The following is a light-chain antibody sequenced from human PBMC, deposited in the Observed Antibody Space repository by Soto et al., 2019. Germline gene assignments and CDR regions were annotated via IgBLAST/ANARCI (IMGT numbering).Light chain of an antibody. CDR1: QSVSSN. Sequence: EIVMTQSPATLSVSPGERATLSCRASQSVSSNLAWYQQKPGQAPRLLIYGASTRATGIPARFSGSASGTEFTLTISSLQSEDFAVYYCQQYNNWPLFTFGPGTKVDIK. J-gene: IGKJ3*01. CDR3: QQYNNWPLFT. CDR2: GAS. V-gene: IGKV3-15*01.